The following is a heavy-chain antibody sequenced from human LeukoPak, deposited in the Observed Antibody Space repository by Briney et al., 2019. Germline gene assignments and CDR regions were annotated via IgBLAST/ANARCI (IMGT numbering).Heavy chain of an antibody. V-gene: IGHV3-7*01. CDR3: ARQRGSGCLDY. D-gene: IGHD6-19*01. CDR2: IKQDGSET. Sequence: GGSLRLSCAASRFTLSNYWMSWLRQAPGKGLEWAANIKQDGSETYYVDSVKGRFTISRDNARNSLSLQMNSLRAEDTAVYYCARQRGSGCLDYWGQGTLVTVSS. CDR1: RFTLSNYW. J-gene: IGHJ4*02.